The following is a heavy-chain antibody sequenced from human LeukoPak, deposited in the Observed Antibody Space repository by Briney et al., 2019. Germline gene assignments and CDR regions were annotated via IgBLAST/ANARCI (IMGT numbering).Heavy chain of an antibody. J-gene: IGHJ4*02. Sequence: PERSLRLSCAASGFTFRHYAVHWVRQAPGRGLEWVAVLSFDGAHKYYADSVKGRFTISKDNSNNTLFLQMDSLRLEDTALYYCVRARAGGLDYWGQGTLVTVSS. V-gene: IGHV3-30*04. CDR2: LSFDGAHK. CDR1: GFTFRHYA. D-gene: IGHD3-16*01. CDR3: VRARAGGLDY.